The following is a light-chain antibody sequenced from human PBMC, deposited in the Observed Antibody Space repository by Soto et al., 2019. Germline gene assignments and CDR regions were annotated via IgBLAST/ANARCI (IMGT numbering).Light chain of an antibody. J-gene: IGKJ4*01. V-gene: IGKV3-11*01. CDR3: LQRSNWPFT. Sequence: DIVLTQSPATLSLSPGESATLSCRASQSVTSYLAWFQQKPGQAPRLLIYDASNTATGIPARFSGSGSGTDFTLTISSLEPEDFAVYYCLQRSNWPFTFGGGTRVEIK. CDR1: QSVTSY. CDR2: DAS.